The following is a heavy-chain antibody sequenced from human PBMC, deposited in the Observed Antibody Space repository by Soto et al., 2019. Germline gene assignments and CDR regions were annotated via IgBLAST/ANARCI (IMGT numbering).Heavy chain of an antibody. CDR2: ISGSGGGT. V-gene: IGHV3-23*01. Sequence: EVQLLDSGGGLVQPGGSLRLSCAASGFTFSSYAMSWVLQAPGKGLEWVSSISGSGGGTYYADSVKGRFTISRDNSKHTLSLQLNRLTAEETAVFYCAKSRGSGTYFNPSDAFDIWGQGTMVTVSS. CDR3: AKSRGSGTYFNPSDAFDI. CDR1: GFTFSSYA. D-gene: IGHD3-10*01. J-gene: IGHJ3*02.